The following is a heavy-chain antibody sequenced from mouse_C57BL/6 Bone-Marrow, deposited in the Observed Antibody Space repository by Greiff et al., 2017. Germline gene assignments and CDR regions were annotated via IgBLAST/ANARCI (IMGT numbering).Heavy chain of an antibody. CDR3: ARYYGNYDWYFDV. D-gene: IGHD2-1*01. J-gene: IGHJ1*03. Sequence: QVQLQQPGAELVKPGASVKMSCKASGYTFTSYWITWVKQRPGQCLEWIGDIYPGSGSTNYNEKFKSKATLTVDTSSSTAYMQLSSLTSEDSAVYYCARYYGNYDWYFDVWGTGTTVTVSA. CDR2: IYPGSGST. V-gene: IGHV1-55*01. CDR1: GYTFTSYW.